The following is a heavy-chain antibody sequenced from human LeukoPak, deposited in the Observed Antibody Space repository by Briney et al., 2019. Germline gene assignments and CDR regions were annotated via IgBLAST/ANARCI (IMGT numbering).Heavy chain of an antibody. CDR3: AKDRVPWGWFGESQYFDY. CDR1: GFTFNNYW. V-gene: IGHV3-7*01. J-gene: IGHJ4*02. Sequence: GGSLRLSCAASGFTFNNYWLSWVRQGPGKGLEWVAHIKEDTSQKYYVGSVEGRFTISRDNSKNTLYLQMNSLRAEDTAVYYCAKDRVPWGWFGESQYFDYWGQGTLVTVSS. CDR2: IKEDTSQK. D-gene: IGHD3-10*01.